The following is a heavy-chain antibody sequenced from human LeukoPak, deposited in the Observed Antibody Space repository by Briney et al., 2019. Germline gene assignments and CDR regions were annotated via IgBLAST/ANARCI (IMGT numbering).Heavy chain of an antibody. J-gene: IGHJ4*02. Sequence: PGGSLRLSCVASGFTFRAYWMTWVRQAPGKGLEWVANIKQDGSEFHYVDSVKGRFTISRDNAKNSLYLQMNSLRAEDTAVYYCATIGSDYGDYFDYWGQGTLVTVSS. CDR1: GFTFRAYW. CDR3: ATIGSDYGDYFDY. V-gene: IGHV3-7*05. D-gene: IGHD4-17*01. CDR2: IKQDGSEF.